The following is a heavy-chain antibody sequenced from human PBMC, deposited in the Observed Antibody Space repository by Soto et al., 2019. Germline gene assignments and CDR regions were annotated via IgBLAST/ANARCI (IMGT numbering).Heavy chain of an antibody. D-gene: IGHD2-21*02. V-gene: IGHV1-46*01. J-gene: IGHJ4*02. CDR2: VNPSGGHT. Sequence: QVQLVQSGAEVKKPGTSVKVSCKASGDTFTDYYIHWVRQAPGQGLEWMGTVNPSGGHTTYAQHFLGRRTMTRDTSTSTLDMELTSLTSEDTAGYYCARGGHVVVVTAALDFWGQGTLVTVSS. CDR3: ARGGHVVVVTAALDF. CDR1: GDTFTDYY.